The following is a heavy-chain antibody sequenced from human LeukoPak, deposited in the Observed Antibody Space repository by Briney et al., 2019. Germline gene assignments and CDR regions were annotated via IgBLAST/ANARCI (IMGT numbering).Heavy chain of an antibody. Sequence: SETLSLTCAVYGESFSGYFWNWIRQPPGKGLEWIGEINHSGSTSNHNPSLKSRVTMSVDMSKNQFSLKLSSVTAADTAVYYCARVGLLWRMLSAEYFQHWGQGTLVTVSS. CDR3: ARVGLLWRMLSAEYFQH. D-gene: IGHD3-10*01. CDR1: GESFSGYF. J-gene: IGHJ1*01. V-gene: IGHV4-34*01. CDR2: INHSGSTS.